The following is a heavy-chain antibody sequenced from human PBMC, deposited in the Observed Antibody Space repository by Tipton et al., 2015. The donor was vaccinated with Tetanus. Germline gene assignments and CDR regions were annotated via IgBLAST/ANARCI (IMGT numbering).Heavy chain of an antibody. CDR3: GRLYCGGDCYSPYYNGVDA. CDR2: VYPTGSA. Sequence: TLSLTCIVSGGSVSSGSDYWMWIRQPPGKGLEWIGHVYPTGSAYYNPDLESRVTLSVDKSKNQFSLNMRSVTAADTAMYYCGRLYCGGDCYSPYYNGVDAWGQGTTVIVSS. CDR1: GGSVSSGSDY. D-gene: IGHD2-21*02. J-gene: IGHJ6*02. V-gene: IGHV4-61*09.